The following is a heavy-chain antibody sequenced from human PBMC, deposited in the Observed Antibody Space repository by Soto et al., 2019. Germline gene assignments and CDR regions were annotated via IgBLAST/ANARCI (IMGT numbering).Heavy chain of an antibody. Sequence: GGSLRLSCAASGFTFSSYGMHWVRQAPGKGLEWVAVIWYDGSNKYYADSVKGRFTIPRDNSKNTLYLQMNSLRAEDTAVYYCARDTHLYCSSTSCSALDYWGQGTLVTVSS. CDR2: IWYDGSNK. D-gene: IGHD2-2*01. CDR1: GFTFSSYG. J-gene: IGHJ4*02. CDR3: ARDTHLYCSSTSCSALDY. V-gene: IGHV3-33*01.